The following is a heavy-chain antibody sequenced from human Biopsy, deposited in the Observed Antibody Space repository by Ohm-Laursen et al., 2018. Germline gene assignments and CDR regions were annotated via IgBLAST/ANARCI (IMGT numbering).Heavy chain of an antibody. CDR3: QGGHLPPGQFYGVDA. D-gene: IGHD3-16*01. CDR2: ISSSGSFI. Sequence: SLRLSCTASGFTVYNNYMTWVRQAPGQGLEWVSSISSSGSFIYFADSVKGRFTISRDNARNSLYLQMNGLRAEDTAVYFCQGGHLPPGQFYGVDAWGQGTTVTVSS. V-gene: IGHV3-21*04. J-gene: IGHJ6*02. CDR1: GFTVYNNY.